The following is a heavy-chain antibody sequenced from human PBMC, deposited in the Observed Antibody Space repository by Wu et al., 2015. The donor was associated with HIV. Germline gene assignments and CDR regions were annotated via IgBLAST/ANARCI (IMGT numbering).Heavy chain of an antibody. Sequence: QVQLVQSGAEVKKPGASVKVSCKASGYTFTGYYMHWVRQAPGQGLEWMGWINPNSGGTNYAQKFQGRVTMTRDTSISTAYMELSRLRSDDTAVYYCARGDILTGYYREYYYYYYAMDVWAKGPRSPSP. CDR3: ARGDILTGYYREYYYYYYAMDV. D-gene: IGHD3-9*01. CDR1: GYTFTGYY. J-gene: IGHJ6*02. V-gene: IGHV1-2*02. CDR2: INPNSGGT.